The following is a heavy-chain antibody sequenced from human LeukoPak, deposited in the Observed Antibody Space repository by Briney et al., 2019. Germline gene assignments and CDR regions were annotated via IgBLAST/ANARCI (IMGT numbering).Heavy chain of an antibody. Sequence: PGGSLRLSCAASGFTFSSYSMNWVRRAPGKGLEWVSSISSSSSYIYYADSVKGRFTISRDNSKNTLYLQMNSLRAEDTAVYYCAKDQKTLPYYDILTGYYDYWGQGTLVTVSS. D-gene: IGHD3-9*01. CDR3: AKDQKTLPYYDILTGYYDY. V-gene: IGHV3-21*04. J-gene: IGHJ4*02. CDR1: GFTFSSYS. CDR2: ISSSSSYI.